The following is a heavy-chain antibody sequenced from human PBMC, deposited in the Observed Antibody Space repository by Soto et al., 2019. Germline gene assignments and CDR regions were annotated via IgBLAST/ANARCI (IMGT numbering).Heavy chain of an antibody. J-gene: IGHJ4*02. Sequence: GGSLRLSCAASGFTFSSYGMHWVRQAPGKGLEWVAVISYDGSNKYYADSVKGRFTISRDNSKNTLYLQMNSLRAEDTAVYYCAKVPNLDDYFSSWGQGTLVTVSS. CDR2: ISYDGSNK. CDR3: AKVPNLDDYFSS. CDR1: GFTFSSYG. V-gene: IGHV3-30*18.